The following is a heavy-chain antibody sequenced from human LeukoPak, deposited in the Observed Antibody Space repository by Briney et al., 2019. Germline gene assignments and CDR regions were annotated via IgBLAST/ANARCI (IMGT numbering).Heavy chain of an antibody. D-gene: IGHD2-21*02. CDR1: GFTFTNYD. J-gene: IGHJ4*02. V-gene: IGHV1-8*01. CDR2: LNPKSGDT. CDR3: ARGTALSSPLEY. Sequence: ASVKVSCKASGFTFTNYDINWVRQAPGQGLEWMGWLNPKSGDTGYAQKFQGRVAMTRNTSISTAYMELSSLTYEDTAVYYCARGTALSSPLEYWGQGTLVTVSS.